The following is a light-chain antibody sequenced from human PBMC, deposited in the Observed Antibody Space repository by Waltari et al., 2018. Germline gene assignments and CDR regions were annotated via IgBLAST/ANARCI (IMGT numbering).Light chain of an antibody. Sequence: EIVLTQSPGTLSLSPGKSANLSCRTSQSVTRALAWYQKTPGQAPRLLIYGASNRATGIPDRFSGSGSGKDFRLTISSLEAEDFAVYYCQHYLRLPVTFGQGTKVEVK. J-gene: IGKJ1*01. CDR3: QHYLRLPVT. CDR1: QSVTRA. V-gene: IGKV3-20*01. CDR2: GAS.